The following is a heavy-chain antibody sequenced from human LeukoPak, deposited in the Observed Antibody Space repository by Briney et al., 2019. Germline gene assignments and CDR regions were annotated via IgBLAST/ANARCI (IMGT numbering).Heavy chain of an antibody. CDR3: ARATPFYESRRGNWFDP. CDR1: GGSISSSNW. J-gene: IGHJ5*02. CDR2: IYYSEST. Sequence: SETLSLTCAVSGGSISSSNWWSWVRQPPGKGLEWIGEIYYSESTNYNPSFKSRVTISVDKSKNQFSLKLNSVTAADTAVYYCARATPFYESRRGNWFDPWGQGTRVTVSS. D-gene: IGHD2/OR15-2a*01. V-gene: IGHV4-4*02.